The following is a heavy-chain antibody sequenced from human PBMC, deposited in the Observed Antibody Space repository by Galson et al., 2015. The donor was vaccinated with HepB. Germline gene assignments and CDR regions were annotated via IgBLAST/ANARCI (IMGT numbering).Heavy chain of an antibody. Sequence: QSGAEVKKPGESLKISCKGSGYSFIDYWIGWVRQMPGKGLEWMGIFFPGDSDIRYSPSFQGQVTISADKSFSTAYLQWSSLKASDTAIYYCARLKPTLIAVLTSGPFDYWGQGTLVTVSS. J-gene: IGHJ4*02. V-gene: IGHV5-51*03. D-gene: IGHD6-19*01. CDR1: GYSFIDYW. CDR3: ARLKPTLIAVLTSGPFDY. CDR2: FFPGDSDI.